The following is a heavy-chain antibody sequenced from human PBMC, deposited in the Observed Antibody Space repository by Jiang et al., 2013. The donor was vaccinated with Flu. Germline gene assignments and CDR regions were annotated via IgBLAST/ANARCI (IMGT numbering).Heavy chain of an antibody. Sequence: LLKPSETLSLTCTVSGGSISSSSYYWGWIRQPPGKGLEWIGSIYYSGSTYYNPSLKSRVTISVDTSKNQFSLKLSSVTAADTAVYYCARHGGGVAGPGHFDLWGRGTLVTVSS. CDR3: ARHGGGVAGPGHFDL. J-gene: IGHJ2*01. CDR1: GGSISSSSYY. CDR2: IYYSGST. D-gene: IGHD6-19*01. V-gene: IGHV4-39*07.